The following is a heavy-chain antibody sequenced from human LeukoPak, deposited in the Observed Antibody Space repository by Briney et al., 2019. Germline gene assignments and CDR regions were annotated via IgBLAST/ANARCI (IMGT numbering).Heavy chain of an antibody. CDR1: GYSISSGYY. CDR2: IYHSGST. D-gene: IGHD5-18*01. Sequence: PSETLSLTCTVSGYSISSGYYWGWIRQPPGKGLEWIGSIYHSGSTYYNPSLKSRVTISVDTSKNQFSLKLSSVTAADTAVYYCARLGGYSYGRAFDYWGQGTLVTVSS. CDR3: ARLGGYSYGRAFDY. V-gene: IGHV4-38-2*02. J-gene: IGHJ4*02.